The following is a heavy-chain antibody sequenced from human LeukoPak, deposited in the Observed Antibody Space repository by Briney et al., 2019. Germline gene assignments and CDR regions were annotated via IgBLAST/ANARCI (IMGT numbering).Heavy chain of an antibody. D-gene: IGHD6-19*01. CDR2: IYYSGST. J-gene: IGHJ4*02. Sequence: SETLSLTCTVSGGSISSYYWSWIRQPPGKGLEWIGYIYYSGSTNHNPSLKSRVTISVDTSKNQFSLKLSSVTAADTAVYYCARGAVAGLFPFDYWGQGTLVTVSS. CDR3: ARGAVAGLFPFDY. CDR1: GGSISSYY. V-gene: IGHV4-59*01.